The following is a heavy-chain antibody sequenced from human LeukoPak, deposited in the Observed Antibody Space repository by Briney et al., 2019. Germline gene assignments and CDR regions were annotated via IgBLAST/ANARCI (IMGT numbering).Heavy chain of an antibody. V-gene: IGHV4-31*03. Sequence: SETLSLTCTVSGGSVSRNSYYWGWIRQPPGKGLEWIGYIYYSGSTYYNPSLKSRVTISVDTSKNQFSLKLSSVTAADTAVYYCASAYYDSSGLDYWGQGTLVTVSS. CDR3: ASAYYDSSGLDY. CDR2: IYYSGST. CDR1: GGSVSRNSYY. D-gene: IGHD3-22*01. J-gene: IGHJ4*02.